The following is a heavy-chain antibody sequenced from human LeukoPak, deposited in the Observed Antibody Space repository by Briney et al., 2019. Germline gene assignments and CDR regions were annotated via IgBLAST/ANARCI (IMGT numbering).Heavy chain of an antibody. CDR3: ASRMGSGATYPRTFDY. V-gene: IGHV4-39*01. CDR1: GVSISTRNHY. J-gene: IGHJ4*02. D-gene: IGHD2-8*02. Sequence: SETLSLTCTVTGVSISTRNHYWGWLRQPPGKGREWIGRSGGSGTTNSNPSLKSRVTFSVDTSKNLVSLTLSSVTAADSSWYFCASRMGSGATYPRTFDYWGQGTLVTVSS. CDR2: SGGSGTT.